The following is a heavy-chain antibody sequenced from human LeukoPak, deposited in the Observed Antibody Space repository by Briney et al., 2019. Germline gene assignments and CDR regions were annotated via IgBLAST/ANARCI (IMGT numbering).Heavy chain of an antibody. D-gene: IGHD3-22*01. CDR2: IYYSGST. CDR3: ARVTGYMIEDYFDY. V-gene: IGHV4-61*05. CDR1: GGSIISSTSY. J-gene: IGHJ4*02. Sequence: PSETLSLTCTVSGGSIISSTSYWGWIRQSPGKGLEWIGTIYYSGSTNHNPSLKSRVTISVDTSKNQFSLRLSSVTAADTAVYYCARVTGYMIEDYFDYWGQGTLVTVSS.